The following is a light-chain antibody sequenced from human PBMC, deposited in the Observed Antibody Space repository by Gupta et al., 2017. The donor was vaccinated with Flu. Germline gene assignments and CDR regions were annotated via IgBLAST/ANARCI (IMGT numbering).Light chain of an antibody. CDR1: SRDIGGNNY. CDR3: CSYGINDV. J-gene: IGLJ1*01. V-gene: IGLV2-8*01. Sequence: QSALTQPPSASGSPGQSVAISCTGTSRDIGGNNYVSWYQQHPGKAPKLMIYEVNKRPSGGPDRFSGSKSGNTASLTVAGRQAEDEDDYYCCSYGINDVFGAGTKVTVL. CDR2: EVN.